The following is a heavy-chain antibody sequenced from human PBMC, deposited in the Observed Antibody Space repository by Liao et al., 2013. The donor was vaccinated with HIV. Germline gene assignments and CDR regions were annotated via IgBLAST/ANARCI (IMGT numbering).Heavy chain of an antibody. CDR1: GGSISSYY. Sequence: QVQLQESGPGLVKPSETLSLTCSVSGGSISSYYWSWIRQPPGKVLEWIGYIYYSGSSNYNPSLKSRVTISVDTSKNQFSLRLSSVTAADTAVYYCARSYSSSSGDFDYWGQGTLVTVSS. J-gene: IGHJ4*02. CDR2: IYYSGSS. V-gene: IGHV4-59*01. CDR3: ARSYSSSSGDFDY. D-gene: IGHD6-6*01.